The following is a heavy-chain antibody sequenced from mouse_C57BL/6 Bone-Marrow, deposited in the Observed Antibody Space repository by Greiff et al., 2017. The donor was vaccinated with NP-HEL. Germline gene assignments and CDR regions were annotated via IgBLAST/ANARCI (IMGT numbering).Heavy chain of an antibody. CDR1: VFHITDYY. V-gene: IGHV14-2*01. CDR3: ARRGGSGYVVDY. Sequence: EVQLPESGAELVKPGASVKLSCTASVFHITDYYMHWLQQRTEQGLAWIGRIDPEDGETKYAPKFQGRSPIPAATSSNTAYLQLSSLTSEDTAVYYCARRGGSGYVVDYWGQGTSVTVSS. J-gene: IGHJ4*01. D-gene: IGHD3-2*02. CDR2: IDPEDGET.